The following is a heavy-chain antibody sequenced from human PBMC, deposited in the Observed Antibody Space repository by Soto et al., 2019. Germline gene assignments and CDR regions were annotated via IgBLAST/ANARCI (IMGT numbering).Heavy chain of an antibody. CDR1: GYTLTELS. CDR3: ATDLSSSWYRFWFDP. Sequence: ASVKVSCKVSGYTLTELSMHWVRQAPGKGLEWMGGFDPEDGETIYAQKFQGRVTMTEDTSTDTAYMELSSLRSEDTAVYYCATDLSSSWYRFWFDPWGQGTLVTVSS. D-gene: IGHD6-13*01. CDR2: FDPEDGET. J-gene: IGHJ5*02. V-gene: IGHV1-24*01.